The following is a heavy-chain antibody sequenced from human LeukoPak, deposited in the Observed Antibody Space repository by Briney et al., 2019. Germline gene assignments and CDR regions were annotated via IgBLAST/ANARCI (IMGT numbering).Heavy chain of an antibody. CDR1: GGSISSYY. CDR2: IYYSGST. J-gene: IGHJ6*02. CDR3: AAITGGMDV. Sequence: SQTLSLTCTVSGGSISSYYWSWIRQPPGKGLEWIGYIYYSGSTNYNPSLKSRVTISVDTSKNQFSLKLSSVTAADTAVYYCAAITGGMDVWGQGTTVTVSS. V-gene: IGHV4-59*01. D-gene: IGHD5-12*01.